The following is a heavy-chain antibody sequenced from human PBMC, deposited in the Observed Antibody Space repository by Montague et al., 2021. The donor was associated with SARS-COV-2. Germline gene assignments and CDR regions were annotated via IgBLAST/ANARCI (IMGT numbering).Heavy chain of an antibody. CDR1: GFTFSSYG. CDR3: AKAGYSDGYPIAYFDY. D-gene: IGHD5-18*01. V-gene: IGHV3-33*06. CDR2: IWYGGSNK. J-gene: IGHJ4*02. Sequence: SLRLSCAASGFTFSSYGMHWVRQAPGKGLEWVAVIWYGGSNKYYADSVKGRFTISRDNSKNTLYLQMNSLRAEDTAVYYCAKAGYSDGYPIAYFDYWGQGTLVTVSS.